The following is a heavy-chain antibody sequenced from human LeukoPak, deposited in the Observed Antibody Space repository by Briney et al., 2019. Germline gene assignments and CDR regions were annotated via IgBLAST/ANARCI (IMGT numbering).Heavy chain of an antibody. Sequence: GGSLRLSCAACGFTFRRYAMICVRRAPGKGLEWVSVITSGSSTYYADSVKGRFTISRENSKNTLYLQMNSLRAEDTSVYYCATYSSSPTCYSAMVYWGQGTLVTVSS. V-gene: IGHV3-23*03. J-gene: IGHJ4*02. D-gene: IGHD2-2*01. CDR1: GFTFRRYA. CDR3: ATYSSSPTCYSAMVY. CDR2: ITSGSST.